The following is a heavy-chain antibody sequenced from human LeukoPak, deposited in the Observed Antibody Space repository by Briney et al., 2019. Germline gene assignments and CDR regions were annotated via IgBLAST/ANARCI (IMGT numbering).Heavy chain of an antibody. V-gene: IGHV1-18*01. D-gene: IGHD6-19*01. CDR3: AREEAVAGLDY. J-gene: IGHJ4*02. Sequence: ASVKVSCKASGYTFTSYGISWVRQAPGQGLEWMGWISAYNGNTNYAQELQGRVTMTTDTSTSTAYMELRGLRSDDTAVYYCAREEAVAGLDYWGQGTLVTVSS. CDR1: GYTFTSYG. CDR2: ISAYNGNT.